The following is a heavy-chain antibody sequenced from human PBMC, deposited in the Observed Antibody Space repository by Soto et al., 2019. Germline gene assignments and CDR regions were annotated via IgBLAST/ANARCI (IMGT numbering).Heavy chain of an antibody. J-gene: IGHJ6*02. CDR1: GDSFSSNTAA. CDR3: ARDPSYFYGMDV. V-gene: IGHV6-1*01. Sequence: QTLSLTCAISGDSFSSNTAAWNWIRQSPSRGLEWLGRTYYRSRWYHDYAVSVKSRVTINPDTSKNQFSLQLNSVTPEDTAVYYCARDPSYFYGMDVWGQATTVTVSS. CDR2: TYYRSRWYH.